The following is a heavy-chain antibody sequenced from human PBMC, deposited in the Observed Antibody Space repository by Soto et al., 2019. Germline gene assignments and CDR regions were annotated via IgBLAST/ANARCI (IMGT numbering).Heavy chain of an antibody. CDR1: GFSLSTSGVD. V-gene: IGHV2-5*01. J-gene: IGHJ4*02. CDR2: IYWYDDK. D-gene: IGHD6-6*01. Sequence: QITLKESGPTLVKPTQTLTLTCTFSGFSLSTSGVDVGWIRQPPGKALEWLALIYWYDDKRYKPSLKSRLTIPKGTSSNQVVLTMTNMDPLDTATYYCAHRRPYSNSPEYFFDYWGQGTLVTVSS. CDR3: AHRRPYSNSPEYFFDY.